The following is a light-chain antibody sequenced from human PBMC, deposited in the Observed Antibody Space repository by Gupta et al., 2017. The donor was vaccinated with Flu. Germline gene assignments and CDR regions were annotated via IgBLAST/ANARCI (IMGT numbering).Light chain of an antibody. J-gene: IGKJ2*01. CDR2: DAS. CDR3: LQDYSYPYT. CDR1: QGIGDD. Sequence: AVPMTPSPSPLSAPVGDRVTITCRASQGIGDDLGWYQQKPGKAPNLLIDDASSLQRGVPSRFSGSGSGTEFTLTISNLQPEDFATYYCLQDYSYPYTFGQGTKVEIE. V-gene: IGKV1-6*01.